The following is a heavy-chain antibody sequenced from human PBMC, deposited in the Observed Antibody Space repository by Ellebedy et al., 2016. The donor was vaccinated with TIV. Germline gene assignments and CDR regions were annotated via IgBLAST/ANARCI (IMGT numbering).Heavy chain of an antibody. Sequence: ASVKVSCXASGYTFTNYDIHWVRQATGQGLEWMGWMSPNSGNTDYAQKFQGRVTMTRNTSISTAYMELSSLTSEDTAIYYCARSISVPANAGDSWGQGTVVTVSS. D-gene: IGHD6-19*01. J-gene: IGHJ4*02. CDR2: MSPNSGNT. V-gene: IGHV1-8*01. CDR3: ARSISVPANAGDS. CDR1: GYTFTNYD.